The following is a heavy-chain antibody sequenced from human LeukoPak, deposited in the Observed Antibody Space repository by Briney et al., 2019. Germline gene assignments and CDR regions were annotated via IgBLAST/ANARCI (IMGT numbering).Heavy chain of an antibody. V-gene: IGHV1-69*13. J-gene: IGHJ4*02. CDR1: GGTFSSYA. D-gene: IGHD5-18*01. CDR2: IIPIFGTA. CDR3: ARGTAMVTHYFDY. Sequence: SVKVSCKASGGTFSSYAISWVRQAPGQGLEWMGGIIPIFGTANYAQKFQGRVTITADESTSTAYMELSSLRSEDTAVYYCARGTAMVTHYFDYWGQGTLVTVSS.